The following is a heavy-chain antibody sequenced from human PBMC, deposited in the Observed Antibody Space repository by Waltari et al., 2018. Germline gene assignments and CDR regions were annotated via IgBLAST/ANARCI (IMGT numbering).Heavy chain of an antibody. CDR2: ISGSGGST. V-gene: IGHV3-23*01. CDR3: AIVSSWYGEGY. D-gene: IGHD6-13*01. CDR1: GFTFKCEA. Sequence: EVQLLESVGGLVQAGWSLRLSCAASGFTFKCEALSWFRQAPGKWLVWVSAISGSGGSTYYADSVKRRFTISRDNSNNTLYLQMNSLGAEDTAVYYCAIVSSWYGEGYWGQGTLVTVSS. J-gene: IGHJ4*02.